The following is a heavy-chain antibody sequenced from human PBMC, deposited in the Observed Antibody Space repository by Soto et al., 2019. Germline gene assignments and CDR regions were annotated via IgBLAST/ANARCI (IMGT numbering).Heavy chain of an antibody. J-gene: IGHJ4*02. CDR1: GFSLSTSGVG. CDR3: AHRRKERCSGGSCYSLDY. CDR2: IYWDDDK. V-gene: IGHV2-5*02. D-gene: IGHD2-15*01. Sequence: QITLKESGPTLVNPTQTLTLTCTFSGFSLSTSGVGVGWIRQPPGKALEWLALIYWDDDKRYSPSLKSRLTITKDTSKNQVVLTMTNMDPVDTATYYCAHRRKERCSGGSCYSLDYWGQGTLVTVSS.